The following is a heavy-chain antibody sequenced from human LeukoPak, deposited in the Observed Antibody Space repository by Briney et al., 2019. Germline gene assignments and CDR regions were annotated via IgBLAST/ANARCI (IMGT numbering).Heavy chain of an antibody. CDR3: AKAHSSGWYPHFDY. CDR1: GFTFYDYA. D-gene: IGHD6-19*01. Sequence: GGSLRLSCAASGFTFYDYAMHWVRQAPGKGLEWVSGISWNSGSIGYADSVKGRFTISRDNAKNSLYLQMNSLRAEDTALYYCAKAHSSGWYPHFDYWGQGTLVTVSS. V-gene: IGHV3-9*01. CDR2: ISWNSGSI. J-gene: IGHJ4*02.